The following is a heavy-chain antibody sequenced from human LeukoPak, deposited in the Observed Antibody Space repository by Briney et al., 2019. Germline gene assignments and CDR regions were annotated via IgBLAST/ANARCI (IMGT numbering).Heavy chain of an antibody. CDR3: ARCIAARPAPFDY. CDR2: IYYSGST. CDR1: GGSISSSSYY. J-gene: IGHJ4*02. D-gene: IGHD6-6*01. V-gene: IGHV4-39*01. Sequence: PSETLSLTCTVSGGSISSSSYYWGWIRQPPGKGLEWIGSIYYSGSTYYNPSLKSRVTISVDTSKNQFSLKLSSVTAADTAVYYCARCIAARPAPFDYWGQGTLVTVSS.